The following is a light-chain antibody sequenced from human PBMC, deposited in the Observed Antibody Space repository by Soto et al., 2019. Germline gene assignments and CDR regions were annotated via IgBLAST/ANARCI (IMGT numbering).Light chain of an antibody. J-gene: IGKJ3*01. CDR2: GTS. CDR3: QQYAGSTGFT. V-gene: IGKV3-20*01. Sequence: EIVLTQSPGTLSLSPGERATLSCRASQSVSSSYLAWYQQKPGQAPSLLIHGTSSRATGIPDRFSGSGSGTDFTFTINRLQPEDFAVYYCQQYAGSTGFTFGPGTKVDIK. CDR1: QSVSSSY.